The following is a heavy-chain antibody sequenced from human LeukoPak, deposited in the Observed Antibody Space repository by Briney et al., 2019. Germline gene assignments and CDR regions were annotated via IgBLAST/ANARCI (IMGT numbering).Heavy chain of an antibody. J-gene: IGHJ4*02. Sequence: GRSLRLSCAASGFTFSSYAMHWVRQAPGKGLEWVAVISYDGSNKYYADSVKGRFTISRDNSKNTLYLQMNSLRAEDTAVYYCAKGASSGLDYWGQGTLVTVSS. CDR2: ISYDGSNK. CDR1: GFTFSSYA. CDR3: AKGASSGLDY. D-gene: IGHD6-25*01. V-gene: IGHV3-30*04.